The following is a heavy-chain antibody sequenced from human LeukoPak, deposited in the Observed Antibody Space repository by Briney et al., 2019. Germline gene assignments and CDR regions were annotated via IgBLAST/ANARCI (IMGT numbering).Heavy chain of an antibody. CDR1: GYTFSRYG. Sequence: GASVKVSCKASGYTFSRYGISWVRQAPGQGREWMAWISAYNGNKKYAQKVQGRVTMTTDTSTSTAYMELRSLRSDDTAVYYCARATRELRGSIWGDLDYWGQGTLVTVSS. CDR2: ISAYNGNK. D-gene: IGHD1-26*01. CDR3: ARATRELRGSIWGDLDY. J-gene: IGHJ4*02. V-gene: IGHV1-18*01.